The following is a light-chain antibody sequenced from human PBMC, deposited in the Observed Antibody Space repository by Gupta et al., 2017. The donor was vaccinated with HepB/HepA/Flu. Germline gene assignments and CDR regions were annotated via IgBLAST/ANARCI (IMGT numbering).Light chain of an antibody. Sequence: DIHLRQSPSSLSSSVGDRITITCGASQRINSQLNWYQQKPGNTPKLLIYAASTLGPGVPSRFSGNGSGTDFTLTINSLQAEDFATYYCQRSYTPPVTFGPGTMV. CDR1: QRINSQ. CDR2: AAS. V-gene: IGKV1-39*01. CDR3: QRSYTPPVT. J-gene: IGKJ3*01.